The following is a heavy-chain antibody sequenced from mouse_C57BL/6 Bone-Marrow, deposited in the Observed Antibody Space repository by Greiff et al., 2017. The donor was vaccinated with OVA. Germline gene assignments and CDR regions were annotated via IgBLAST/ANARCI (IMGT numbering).Heavy chain of an antibody. CDR1: GYTFTSYD. Sequence: QVQLQQSGPELVKPGASVKLSCKASGYTFTSYDINWVKQRPGQGLEWIGWIYPRDGSTKYNEKFQGKATLTVDTSSSTAYMELHSLTSEDSAVYFCASHYGSDCDYWDFDGWGTATTVTVAS. J-gene: IGHJ1*03. V-gene: IGHV1-85*01. D-gene: IGHD1-1*01. CDR2: IYPRDGST. CDR3: ASHYGSDCDYWDFDG.